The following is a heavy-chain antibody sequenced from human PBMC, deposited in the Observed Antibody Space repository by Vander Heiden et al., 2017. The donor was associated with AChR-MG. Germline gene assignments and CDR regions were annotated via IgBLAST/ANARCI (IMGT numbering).Heavy chain of an antibody. D-gene: IGHD1-26*01. V-gene: IGHV3-48*02. Sequence: EVQLVESGGGLVKPGGSLRLSCAAPGFTFSSYSMHWVRQAPGKGLEWLSYISSSGSTIYYADSVKGRFTISRDNDKNSLYLQMNSLRDEDTAVYYCPRGTKGGASTTPPDYWGQGALVTVSS. CDR3: PRGTKGGASTTPPDY. CDR1: GFTFSSYS. CDR2: ISSSGSTI. J-gene: IGHJ4*02.